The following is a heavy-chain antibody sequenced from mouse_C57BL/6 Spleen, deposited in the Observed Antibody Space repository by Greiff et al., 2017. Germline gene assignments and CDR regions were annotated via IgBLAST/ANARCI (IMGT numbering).Heavy chain of an antibody. CDR2: IRLKSDNYAT. V-gene: IGHV6-3*01. Sequence: EVMLVESGGGLVQPGGSMKLSCVASGFTFSNYWMNWVRQSPEKGLEWVAQIRLKSDNYATHYAESVKGRFTISRDDSKSSVYLQMNNLRAEDTGIYYCTGGKKIYYWFAYWGQGTLVTVSA. CDR3: TGGKKIYYWFAY. CDR1: GFTFSNYW. D-gene: IGHD2-1*01. J-gene: IGHJ3*01.